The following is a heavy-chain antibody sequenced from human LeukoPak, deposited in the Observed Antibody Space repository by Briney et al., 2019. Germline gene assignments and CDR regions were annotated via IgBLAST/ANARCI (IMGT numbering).Heavy chain of an antibody. CDR2: ISAYNGNT. D-gene: IGHD3-3*01. CDR1: GYTFTSYG. Sequence: ASVKVSCKASGYTFTSYGISWVRQAPGQGLEWMGWISAYNGNTNYAQKLQGRVTMTTDTSTSTAYMELRSLRSDDTAVYYCARDESATYYDFWSGYEFDYWGQRTLVTVSS. J-gene: IGHJ4*02. V-gene: IGHV1-18*01. CDR3: ARDESATYYDFWSGYEFDY.